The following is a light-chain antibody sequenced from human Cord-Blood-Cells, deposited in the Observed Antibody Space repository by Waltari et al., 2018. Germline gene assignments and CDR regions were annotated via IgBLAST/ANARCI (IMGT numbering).Light chain of an antibody. CDR3: QQYYSTPFT. Sequence: DIVMTQSPDSLAVSLGARATINCKSSQSVLYSSNNKNYLAWYQQKPGQPPKLLIYWASTRESGVPDRCSGSGSETDFTLTISSLQAEDVAVYYCQQYYSTPFTFGPGTKVDIK. CDR2: WAS. V-gene: IGKV4-1*01. J-gene: IGKJ3*01. CDR1: QSVLYSSNNKNY.